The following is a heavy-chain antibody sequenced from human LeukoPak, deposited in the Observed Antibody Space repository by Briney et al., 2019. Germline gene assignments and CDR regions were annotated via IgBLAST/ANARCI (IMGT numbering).Heavy chain of an antibody. CDR3: ARDHMVRQPL. V-gene: IGHV4-31*03. CDR2: IYYSGST. J-gene: IGHJ4*02. D-gene: IGHD3-10*01. CDR1: GGSISSGGYY. Sequence: SETLSLTCTVSGGSISSGGYYWSWIRQHPGKGLEWIGYIYYSGSTYYNPSLKSRVTISVDTSKNQFSLKLSSVTAADTAVYYCARDHMVRQPLWGQGTLVTVSS.